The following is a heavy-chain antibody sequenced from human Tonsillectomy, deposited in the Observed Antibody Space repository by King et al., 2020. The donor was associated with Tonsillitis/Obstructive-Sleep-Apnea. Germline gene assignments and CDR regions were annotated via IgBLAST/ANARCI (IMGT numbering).Heavy chain of an antibody. CDR2: ISSSGSTI. D-gene: IGHD2-21*01. V-gene: IGHV3-48*03. CDR3: ARDKAYCGRDCYSGYFDY. J-gene: IGHJ4*02. CDR1: GFTFSNYE. Sequence: QLVQSGGGLVQPGGSLRLSCAASGFTFSNYEMNWVHQAPGKGLEWVSYISSSGSTIYYADSVKGRFTISRDNAKNSLYLQMNSLRAEDAAVYYCARDKAYCGRDCYSGYFDYWGQGTLVTVSS.